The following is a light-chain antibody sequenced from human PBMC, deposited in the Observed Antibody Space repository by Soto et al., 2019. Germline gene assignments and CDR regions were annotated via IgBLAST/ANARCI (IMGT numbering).Light chain of an antibody. J-gene: IGKJ5*01. Sequence: DIQMTHSPASLSASVVDRVTITFLASQTISNYLNWYQQKPGKAPNLLIYPASTLQSGVPSRFSGSGSGTEFTLTISSLQPEDFAAYHCQKVNDYPINFGQGTRLEIK. CDR2: PAS. CDR3: QKVNDYPIN. V-gene: IGKV1-9*01. CDR1: QTISNY.